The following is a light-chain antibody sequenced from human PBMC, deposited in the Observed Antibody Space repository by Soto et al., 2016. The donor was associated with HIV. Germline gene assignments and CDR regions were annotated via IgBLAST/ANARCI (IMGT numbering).Light chain of an antibody. CDR3: QVWDVSSDLVV. CDR1: NVESKS. CDR2: DDA. V-gene: IGLV3-21*03. Sequence: SYVLTQPPSLSVAPRKTARITCGGDNVESKSVQWYQQKPGQAPVLVVYDDADRPSGIPERFSGSNSGNTATLTISGVGAGDEADYYCQVWDVSSDLVVFGGGTKLTVL. J-gene: IGLJ2*01.